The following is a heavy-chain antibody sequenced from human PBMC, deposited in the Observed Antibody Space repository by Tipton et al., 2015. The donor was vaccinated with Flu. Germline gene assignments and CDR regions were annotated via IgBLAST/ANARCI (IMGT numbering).Heavy chain of an antibody. CDR1: GYSISSGHY. CDR2: IYHSGTT. V-gene: IGHV4-38-2*01. J-gene: IGHJ4*02. D-gene: IGHD6-6*01. CDR3: ARPHGPYSTSSGFEY. Sequence: GLVKPSEILSLTCGVSGYSISSGHYWGWIRQPPGKGLEWIGSIYHSGTTYYNPSLKSRVTISVDTSKNQFSLKLSSVTAADTAVYYCARPHGPYSTSSGFEYWGQGTLGTVSS.